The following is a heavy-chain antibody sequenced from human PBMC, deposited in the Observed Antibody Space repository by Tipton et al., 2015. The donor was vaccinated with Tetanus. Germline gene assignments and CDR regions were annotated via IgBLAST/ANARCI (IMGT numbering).Heavy chain of an antibody. CDR1: GFTFSSYG. CDR3: ARDRVGGAGKNCDY. D-gene: IGHD3-16*01. J-gene: IGHJ4*02. V-gene: IGHV3-33*01. Sequence: SLRLSCAASGFTFSSYGMHWVRQAPGKGLEWVAVIWYDGSNKYYADSVKGRLTISRDNSKNTLYLQMNSLRAEDTAVYYCARDRVGGAGKNCDYWGQGTLVTVSS. CDR2: IWYDGSNK.